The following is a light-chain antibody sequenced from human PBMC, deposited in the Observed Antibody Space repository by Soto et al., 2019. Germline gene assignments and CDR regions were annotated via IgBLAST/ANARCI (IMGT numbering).Light chain of an antibody. CDR2: GAS. V-gene: IGKV3-20*01. CDR1: QSINSF. CDR3: QQYGSSGT. Sequence: EIVLTQSPATLSLSPGEGATLSCRASQSINSFLAWYQQRRGQAPRLLIHGASNRATGIPDRFSGSGSGTDFTLTISRLEPEDFAVYYCQQYGSSGTFGQGTKVDIK. J-gene: IGKJ1*01.